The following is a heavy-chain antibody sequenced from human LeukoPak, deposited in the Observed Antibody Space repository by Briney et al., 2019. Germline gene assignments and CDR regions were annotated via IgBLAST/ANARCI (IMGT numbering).Heavy chain of an antibody. J-gene: IGHJ6*03. CDR3: ARDTIEDYYYYMDV. CDR2: INHSGST. CDR1: GGSFSGYY. V-gene: IGHV4-34*01. Sequence: SETLSLTCAVYGGSFSGYYWSWIRQPPGKGLEWIGEINHSGSTNYNPSLKSRVTISVDTSKNQFSLKLSSVTAADTAVYYCARDTIEDYYYYMDVWGKGTTVTISS. D-gene: IGHD2/OR15-2a*01.